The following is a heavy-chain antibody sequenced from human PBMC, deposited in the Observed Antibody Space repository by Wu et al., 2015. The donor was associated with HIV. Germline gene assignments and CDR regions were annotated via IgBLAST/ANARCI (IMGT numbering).Heavy chain of an antibody. J-gene: IGHJ3*02. V-gene: IGHV1-8*01. CDR1: GYTFTSYD. CDR3: ARENTRYCSGGSCYSGAFDI. Sequence: QVQLVQSGAEVKKPGASVKVSCKASGYTFTSYDINWVRQATGQGLEWMGWMNPRSGNTGYAQKFQGRVTMTRDTSISTANMELSSLRSEDTAVYYCARENTRYCSGGSCYSGAFDIWGLRDNGHRLF. D-gene: IGHD2-15*01. CDR2: MNPRSGNT.